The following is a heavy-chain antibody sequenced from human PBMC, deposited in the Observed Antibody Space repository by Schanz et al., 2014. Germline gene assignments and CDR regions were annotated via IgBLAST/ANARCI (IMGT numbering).Heavy chain of an antibody. J-gene: IGHJ4*01. V-gene: IGHV4-34*01. Sequence: QVQLQQWGAGLLKPSETLSLTCAVYGGSFSGYYWTWIRQPPGKGLEWIGEIHHSGSTNYNPSLKSRVTIPMDPSKNQFSLNLSSVPAADTAVYYCARGEWSTSQFDYWGHGTLVTVSS. CDR1: GGSFSGYY. CDR2: IHHSGST. CDR3: ARGEWSTSQFDY. D-gene: IGHD2-2*01.